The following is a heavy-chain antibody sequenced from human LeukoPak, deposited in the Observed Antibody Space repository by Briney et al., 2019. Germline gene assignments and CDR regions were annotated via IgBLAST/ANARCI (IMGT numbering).Heavy chain of an antibody. J-gene: IGHJ4*02. V-gene: IGHV4-30-2*05. CDR2: T. CDR3: ARAGPKSYYDFWSGSLLFDY. D-gene: IGHD3-3*01. Sequence: TSYTLSLKSPVPISVDTSKNQFSLKLSSVTAADTAVYYCARAGPKSYYDFWSGSLLFDYWGQGTLVTVSS.